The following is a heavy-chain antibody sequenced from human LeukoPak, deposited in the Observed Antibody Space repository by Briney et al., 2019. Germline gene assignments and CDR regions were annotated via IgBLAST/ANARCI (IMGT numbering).Heavy chain of an antibody. Sequence: PSETLSLTCAVYGGSFSGYYWSWIRQPPGKGLEWIGDINHSGSTNYNPSLKSRVTISVDTSKNQFSLKLSSVTAADTAVYYCARRKPYYVWGSYRPWFDPWGQGTLVTVSS. V-gene: IGHV4-34*01. CDR2: INHSGST. J-gene: IGHJ5*02. CDR1: GGSFSGYY. CDR3: ARRKPYYVWGSYRPWFDP. D-gene: IGHD3-16*02.